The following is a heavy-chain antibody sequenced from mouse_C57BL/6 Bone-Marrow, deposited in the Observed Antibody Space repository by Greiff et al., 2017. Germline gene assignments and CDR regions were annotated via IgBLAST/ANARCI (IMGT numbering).Heavy chain of an antibody. CDR2: IWWDDDK. V-gene: IGHV8-8*01. CDR1: GFSLSTFGMG. D-gene: IGHD1-1*01. J-gene: IGHJ3*01. CDR3: ARMWGGSRFAYYYGSGFAY. Sequence: QVTLKVSGPGILQPSQTLSLTCSFSGFSLSTFGMGVGWIRQPSGKGLEWLAHIWWDDDKYYNPALKSRLTISKDTSKNQVFLKIANVDTADTATYYCARMWGGSRFAYYYGSGFAYWGQGTLVTVSA.